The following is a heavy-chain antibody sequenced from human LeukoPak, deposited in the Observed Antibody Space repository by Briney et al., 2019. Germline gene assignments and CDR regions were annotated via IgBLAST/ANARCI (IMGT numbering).Heavy chain of an antibody. J-gene: IGHJ4*02. CDR3: ARYRYYYDSSGSNEYFDY. V-gene: IGHV4-34*01. CDR1: GGSFSGYY. D-gene: IGHD3-22*01. CDR2: INHSGST. Sequence: SETLSLTCAVYGGSFSGYYWSWIRQPPGKGLEWIGEINHSGSTNYNPSLKSRVTISVDTSKNQFSLKLSSVTAADTAVYYCARYRYYYDSSGSNEYFDYWGQGTLVTVSS.